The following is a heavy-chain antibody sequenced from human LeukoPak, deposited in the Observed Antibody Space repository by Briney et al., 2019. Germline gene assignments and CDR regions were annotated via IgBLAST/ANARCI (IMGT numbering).Heavy chain of an antibody. CDR1: GGTCSSYA. CDR3: ARDSVGTTGSNWFDP. D-gene: IGHD1-1*01. J-gene: IGHJ5*02. CDR2: IIPIFGTA. Sequence: SVKVSCKASGGTCSSYAISWVRQAPGQGLEWMGGIIPIFGTANYAQKFQGRVTITADKSTSTAYMELSSLRSEDTAVYYCARDSVGTTGSNWFDPWGQGTLVTVSS. V-gene: IGHV1-69*06.